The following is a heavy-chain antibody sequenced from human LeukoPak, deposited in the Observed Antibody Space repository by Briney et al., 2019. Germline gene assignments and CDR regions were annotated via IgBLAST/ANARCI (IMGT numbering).Heavy chain of an antibody. V-gene: IGHV4-59*01. CDR3: ARAIGVYYGSGSSFNWFDP. CDR1: GGSISSYY. CDR2: IYYSGST. D-gene: IGHD3-10*01. Sequence: SETLSLTCTVSGGSISSYYWSWIRQPPGKGLEWIGYIYYSGSTNYNPSLKSRVTISVDTSKNQFSLKLSSVTAADTAVYYCARAIGVYYGSGSSFNWFDPWGQGTLVTVSS. J-gene: IGHJ5*02.